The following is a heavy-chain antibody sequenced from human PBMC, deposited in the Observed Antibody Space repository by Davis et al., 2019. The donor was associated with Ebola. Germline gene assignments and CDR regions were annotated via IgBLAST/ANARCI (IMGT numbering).Heavy chain of an antibody. CDR3: ARDLFGAAGGTFDY. V-gene: IGHV3-21*01. J-gene: IGHJ4*02. CDR1: GFIFSNYL. Sequence: GESLKISCTASGFIFSNYLMSWFCQAPGKGLEWVSSISSSSTYIYYADSVTGRFTISRDNAKNSLYLQMNNRRAEDTVMYYCARDLFGAAGGTFDYWGQGTLVTVSS. D-gene: IGHD6-13*01. CDR2: ISSSSTYI.